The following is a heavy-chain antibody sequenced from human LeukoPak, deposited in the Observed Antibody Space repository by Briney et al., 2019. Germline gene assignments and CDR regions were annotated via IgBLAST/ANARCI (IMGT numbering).Heavy chain of an antibody. D-gene: IGHD3-22*01. CDR3: ARDIYYDSSGYGVDT. CDR1: GGSISSYY. CDR2: IYTSGST. Sequence: PSETLSLTCTVSGGSISSYYWSWIRQPAGKGLEWIGRIYTSGSTNYNPSLKSRVTISVDTSKNQFSLKLSSVTAADTAVYYCARDIYYDSSGYGVDTWGQGTLVTVSS. J-gene: IGHJ5*02. V-gene: IGHV4-4*07.